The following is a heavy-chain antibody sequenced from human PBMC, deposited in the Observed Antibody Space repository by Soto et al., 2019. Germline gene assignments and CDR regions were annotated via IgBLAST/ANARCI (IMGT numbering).Heavy chain of an antibody. CDR1: GFTFSSYA. J-gene: IGHJ4*02. D-gene: IGHD3-9*01. CDR3: ERESRYFDWLLDY. Sequence: GGSLRLSCAASGFTFSSYAMHWVRQAPGKGLEWVAVISYDGSNKYYADSVKGRFTISRDNSKNTLYLQMNSLRAEDTAVYYCERESRYFDWLLDYWGQGTLVTVSS. V-gene: IGHV3-30-3*01. CDR2: ISYDGSNK.